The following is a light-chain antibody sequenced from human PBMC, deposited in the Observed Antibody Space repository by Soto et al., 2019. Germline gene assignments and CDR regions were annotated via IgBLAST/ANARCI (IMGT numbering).Light chain of an antibody. Sequence: QSALTQPASVSGSPGQSITISCTGTSSNVGSYKLVSWYQQHPGKAPKLMIFEVNKRPSGVSNRFSGSKSGNTAPLTISGLKVEDEADYYCCSSGGSPTYVFGTGTKGTVL. CDR3: CSSGGSPTYV. CDR2: EVN. V-gene: IGLV2-23*02. CDR1: SSNVGSYKL. J-gene: IGLJ1*01.